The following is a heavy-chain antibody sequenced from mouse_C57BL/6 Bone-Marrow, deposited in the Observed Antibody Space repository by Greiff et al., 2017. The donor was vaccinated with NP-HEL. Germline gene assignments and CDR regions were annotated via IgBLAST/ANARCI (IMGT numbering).Heavy chain of an antibody. J-gene: IGHJ4*01. CDR1: GYTFTDYY. V-gene: IGHV1-75*01. D-gene: IGHD2-3*01. CDR2: IFPGSGST. Sequence: VMLVESGPELVKPGASVKISCKASGYTFTDYYINWVKQRPGQGLEWIGWIFPGSGSTYYNEKFKGKATLTVDKSSSTAYMLLSSLTSEDSAVYFCARSLNGYYVRDYWGQGTSVTVSS. CDR3: ARSLNGYYVRDY.